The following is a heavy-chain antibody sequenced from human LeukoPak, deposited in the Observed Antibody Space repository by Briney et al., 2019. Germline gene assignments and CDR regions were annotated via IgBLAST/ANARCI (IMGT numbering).Heavy chain of an antibody. J-gene: IGHJ3*02. Sequence: PGGSLRLSCAASGFTFSSYAMIWVRQAPGKGLEWVSGISGRGVTTYFADSVKGRFTVSRDNAKNSLYLQMNSLRAEDTALYYCARAGSGYYSKYAFDIWGQGTMVTVSS. CDR2: ISGRGVTT. D-gene: IGHD3-22*01. CDR3: ARAGSGYYSKYAFDI. CDR1: GFTFSSYA. V-gene: IGHV3-23*01.